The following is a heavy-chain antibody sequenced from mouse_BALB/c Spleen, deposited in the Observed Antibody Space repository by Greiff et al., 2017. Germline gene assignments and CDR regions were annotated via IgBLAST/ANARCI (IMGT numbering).Heavy chain of an antibody. CDR2: IWSGGST. V-gene: IGHV2-2*02. CDR1: GFSLTSYG. CDR3: AAYPLLAY. D-gene: IGHD6-1*01. Sequence: VQLKQSGPGLVQPSQSLSITCTVSGFSLTSYGVHWVRQSPGKGLEWLGVIWSGGSTDYNAAFISRLSISKDNSKSQVFFKMNSLQANDTAIYYCAAYPLLAYWGQGTLVTVSA. J-gene: IGHJ3*01.